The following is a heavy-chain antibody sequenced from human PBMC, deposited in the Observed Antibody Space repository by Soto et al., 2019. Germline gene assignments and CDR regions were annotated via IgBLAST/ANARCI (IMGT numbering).Heavy chain of an antibody. V-gene: IGHV4-39*01. CDR1: GGSISSSSYY. CDR3: ARLNGITMVRGVNPYYYYGMDV. J-gene: IGHJ6*02. Sequence: QLQLQESGPGLVKPSETLSLTCTVSGGSISSSSYYWGWIRQPPGKGLEWIGSIYYSGSTYYNPSLKGRVTMSVDTSKNQFSLKLSSVTAADTAVYYCARLNGITMVRGVNPYYYYGMDVWGQGTTVTVSS. D-gene: IGHD3-10*01. CDR2: IYYSGST.